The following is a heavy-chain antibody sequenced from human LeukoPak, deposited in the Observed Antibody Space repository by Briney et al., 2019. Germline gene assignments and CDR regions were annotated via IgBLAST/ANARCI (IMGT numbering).Heavy chain of an antibody. J-gene: IGHJ4*02. CDR2: IRYDGSNK. Sequence: HPGGSQRLSCAASGFTFSSYGMHWVRQAPGKGLEWVAFIRYDGSNKYYADSVKGRFTISRDNSKNTLYLQMNSLRAEDTAVYYCAKDSRVRITMVRGVMVYWGQGTLVTVSS. CDR1: GFTFSSYG. V-gene: IGHV3-30*02. D-gene: IGHD3-10*01. CDR3: AKDSRVRITMVRGVMVY.